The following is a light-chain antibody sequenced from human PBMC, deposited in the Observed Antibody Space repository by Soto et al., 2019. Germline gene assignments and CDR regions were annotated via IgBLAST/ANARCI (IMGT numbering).Light chain of an antibody. CDR2: WAS. Sequence: DSVMTQSPDSLSVSLGESATINCKSSPSVLYSSKKKNYLAWYQQKPGQPPKLLIYWASTRESGVPAPLSGRGSGTDLTRTLSSLRADGVEVEYWQQYYSTPRTCGGGTKVEIK. V-gene: IGKV4-1*01. CDR1: PSVLYSSKKKNY. CDR3: QQYYSTPRT. J-gene: IGKJ4*01.